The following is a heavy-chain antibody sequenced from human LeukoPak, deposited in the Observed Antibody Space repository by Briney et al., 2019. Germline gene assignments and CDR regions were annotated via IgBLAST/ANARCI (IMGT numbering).Heavy chain of an antibody. CDR1: GYSISSGYY. D-gene: IGHD2-2*01. CDR2: IYHSGST. Sequence: PSETLSLTCTVSGYSISSGYYWGWIRQPPGKGLEWIGSIYHSGSTYYNPSLKSRVTISVDTSKNQFSQKLSSVTAADTAVYYCARTYCSSTSCFMAYFDYWGQGTLVTVSS. V-gene: IGHV4-38-2*02. CDR3: ARTYCSSTSCFMAYFDY. J-gene: IGHJ4*02.